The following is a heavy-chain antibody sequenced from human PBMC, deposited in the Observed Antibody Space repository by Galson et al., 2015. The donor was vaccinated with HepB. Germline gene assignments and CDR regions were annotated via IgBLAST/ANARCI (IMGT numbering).Heavy chain of an antibody. Sequence: LRLSCAASGFTFSNYGMSWVRQAPGKGLEWIGYIYYSGSTNYNPSLKSRVTISVDTSKNQFSLKLSSVTAADTAVYYCARELESYCGGDCYRPNNWFDPWGQGTLVTV. V-gene: IGHV4-59*01. D-gene: IGHD2-21*02. J-gene: IGHJ5*02. CDR3: ARELESYCGGDCYRPNNWFDP. CDR1: GFTFSNYG. CDR2: IYYSGST.